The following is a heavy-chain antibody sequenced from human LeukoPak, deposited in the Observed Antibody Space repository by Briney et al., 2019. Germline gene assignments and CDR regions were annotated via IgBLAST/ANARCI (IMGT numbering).Heavy chain of an antibody. CDR3: ARGRIAAAYQGGPDY. D-gene: IGHD6-13*01. CDR1: GFTFSSYS. Sequence: GGSLRLSCAPSGFTFSSYSMNWVRQAPGKGLEWVSSIRSSSSYIYYADSVKGRFTISRDNAKNSLYLQMNSLRAEDTAVYYCARGRIAAAYQGGPDYWGQGTLVTVSS. CDR2: IRSSSSYI. J-gene: IGHJ4*02. V-gene: IGHV3-21*01.